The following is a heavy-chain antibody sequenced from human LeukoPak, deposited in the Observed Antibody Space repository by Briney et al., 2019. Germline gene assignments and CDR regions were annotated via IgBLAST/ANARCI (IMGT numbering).Heavy chain of an antibody. Sequence: GESLKISCKGSGYSFSSYWIGWVRQMPGKGLEWMGIIYPGDSDTRYSPSFQGQVTIAADKSISTAYLQWSSLRASDSAMYYCATYSGSSGSDHWGQGTLVTVSS. J-gene: IGHJ5*02. CDR1: GYSFSSYW. CDR3: ATYSGSSGSDH. CDR2: IYPGDSDT. V-gene: IGHV5-51*01. D-gene: IGHD6-6*01.